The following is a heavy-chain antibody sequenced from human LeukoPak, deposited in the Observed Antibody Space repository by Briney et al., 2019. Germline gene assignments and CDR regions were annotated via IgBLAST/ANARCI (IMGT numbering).Heavy chain of an antibody. D-gene: IGHD3-22*01. V-gene: IGHV1-2*06. Sequence: ASVNVSCKASGYTFIDYYIYWVRQAPGQGLEWMGRINPNSGGTKYTQKFQGRVTMTRDTSIRTVYMELSRLRSDDTAVYYCAREGKGYYDSSGYRAWGQGTLVTVSS. CDR2: INPNSGGT. J-gene: IGHJ5*02. CDR3: AREGKGYYDSSGYRA. CDR1: GYTFIDYY.